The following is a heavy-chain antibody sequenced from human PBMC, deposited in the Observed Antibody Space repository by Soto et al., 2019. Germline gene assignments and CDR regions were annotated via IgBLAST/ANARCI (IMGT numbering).Heavy chain of an antibody. J-gene: IGHJ4*02. Sequence: VQLVESGGGLVQPGGSLRLSCAASGFTFSSYGMNWVRQAPGKGLEWVSYIRSSSSTIYYADSVKGRFTISRDNAKNTVYLHMSSLRAEDTAVYYCARLAEAGTWGFDYWGQGTMVTVSS. CDR2: IRSSSSTI. CDR3: ARLAEAGTWGFDY. V-gene: IGHV3-48*01. D-gene: IGHD6-13*01. CDR1: GFTFSSYG.